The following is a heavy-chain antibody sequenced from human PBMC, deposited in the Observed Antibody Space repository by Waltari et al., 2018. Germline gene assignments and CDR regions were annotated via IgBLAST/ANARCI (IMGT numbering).Heavy chain of an antibody. CDR3: ARDGEGSSGYLNY. J-gene: IGHJ4*02. D-gene: IGHD3-22*01. V-gene: IGHV1-69*12. CDR1: GGTFSSYA. Sequence: QVQLVQSGAEVKKPGSSVKVSCKASGGTFSSYASSWVRAAPGQGLEWMGGIIPIFGTANYAQKFQGRVTITADESTSTAYMELSSLRSEDTAVYYCARDGEGSSGYLNYWGQGTLVTVSS. CDR2: IIPIFGTA.